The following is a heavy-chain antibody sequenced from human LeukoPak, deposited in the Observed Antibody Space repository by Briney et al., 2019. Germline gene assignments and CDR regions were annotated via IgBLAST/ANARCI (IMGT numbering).Heavy chain of an antibody. D-gene: IGHD3-22*01. CDR1: GYTFTSYA. V-gene: IGHV1-3*01. Sequence: ASVKVSCKASGYTFTSYAMHWVRQAPGQRLEWMGWINAGNGNTKYSQKFQGRVTITRDTSASTAYMELRSLRSDDTAVYYCARVYYYDSSGYPPDYWGQGTLVTVSS. J-gene: IGHJ4*02. CDR2: INAGNGNT. CDR3: ARVYYYDSSGYPPDY.